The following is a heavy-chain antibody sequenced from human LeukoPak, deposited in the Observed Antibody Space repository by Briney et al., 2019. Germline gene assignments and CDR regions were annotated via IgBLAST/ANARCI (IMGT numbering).Heavy chain of an antibody. D-gene: IGHD7-27*01. J-gene: IGHJ4*03. CDR2: INSEGSSA. CDR3: ANALMGSYFEC. V-gene: IGHV3-74*01. CDR1: GFTFSSYW. Sequence: AGGSLRLSCAASGFTFSSYWMHWVRQAPGKGLVWVSRINSEGSSASYADSVKGRFTISRDNAKNTLFLQMTSLRAEDTAAYYCANALMGSYFECWGQGTLVTVSS.